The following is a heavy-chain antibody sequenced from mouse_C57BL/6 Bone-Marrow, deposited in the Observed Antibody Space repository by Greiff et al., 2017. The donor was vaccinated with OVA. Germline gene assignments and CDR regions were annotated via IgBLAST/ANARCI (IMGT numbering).Heavy chain of an antibody. J-gene: IGHJ2*01. CDR2: IRSKSNNYAT. Sequence: EVKVVESGGGLVQPKGSLKLSCAASGFSFNTYAMNWVRQAPGKGLEWVARIRSKSNNYATYYADSVKDRFTISRDDSESMLYLQMNNLKTEDTAMYYCVRQCGSSYGDYFDYWGQGTTLTVSS. CDR3: VRQCGSSYGDYFDY. V-gene: IGHV10-1*01. CDR1: GFSFNTYA. D-gene: IGHD1-1*01.